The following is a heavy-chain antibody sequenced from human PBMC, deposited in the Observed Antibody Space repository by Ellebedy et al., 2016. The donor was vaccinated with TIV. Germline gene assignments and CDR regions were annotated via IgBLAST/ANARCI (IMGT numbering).Heavy chain of an antibody. CDR2: IHYRGSL. CDR3: ARQHDPKYNNYMDV. Sequence: MPSETLSLTCTVSGDSISTYYWSWIRQPPLKGLEWIGYIHYRGSLNYNPSLKSRVTISVDTSKNQFSLNLSSVTAADTAMYYCARQHDPKYNNYMDVWGKGTTVTVSS. J-gene: IGHJ6*03. CDR1: GDSISTYY. V-gene: IGHV4-59*01.